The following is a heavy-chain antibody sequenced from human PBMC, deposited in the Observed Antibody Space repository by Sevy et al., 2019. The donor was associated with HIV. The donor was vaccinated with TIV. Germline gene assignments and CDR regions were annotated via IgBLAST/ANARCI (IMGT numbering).Heavy chain of an antibody. CDR3: ARAPSYYYYAMDV. CDR2: IYPGGST. V-gene: IGHV3-53*03. Sequence: GGSLRLSCAASGFTVSSNYMSWVRQPPGKGLVWVSLIYPGGSTYYADSVKGRFTISRDNSKNTLFLQMNSLRAEDTALYYCARAPSYYYYAMDVWGQGTTVTVSS. CDR1: GFTVSSNY. J-gene: IGHJ6*02.